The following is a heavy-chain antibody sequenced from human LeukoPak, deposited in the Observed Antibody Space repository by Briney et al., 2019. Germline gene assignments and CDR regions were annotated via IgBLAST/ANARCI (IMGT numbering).Heavy chain of an antibody. Sequence: GGSLRLSCAASGFTFSRYAMNGVRQAPGEGLECVSGISNNGDNIYYADSVKGRFTISRDNSKNTLFLQMKHARAEDTAVYNCARPPLRTCQNIVIRSGGYFGDWGQGNLVTVSS. CDR1: GFTFSRYA. V-gene: IGHV3-23*01. J-gene: IGHJ4*02. D-gene: IGHD2/OR15-2a*01. CDR2: ISNNGDNI. CDR3: ARPPLRTCQNIVIRSGGYFGD.